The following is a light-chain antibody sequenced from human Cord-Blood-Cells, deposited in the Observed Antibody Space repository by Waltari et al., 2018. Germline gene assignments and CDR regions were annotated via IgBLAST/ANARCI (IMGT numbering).Light chain of an antibody. CDR2: GAS. Sequence: IVLTQSPGTLSLSPGERATLSCRASQSVSSSYLAWYQQKPGQAPRLLIYGASSRATGIPDRFSGSGSGTDFTLTISRLEPEYFAAYYCQQYGSSPETFGQGTKLEIK. J-gene: IGKJ2*01. V-gene: IGKV3-20*01. CDR1: QSVSSSY. CDR3: QQYGSSPET.